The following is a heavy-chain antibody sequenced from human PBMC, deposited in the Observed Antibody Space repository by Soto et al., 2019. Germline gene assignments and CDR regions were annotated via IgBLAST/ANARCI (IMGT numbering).Heavy chain of an antibody. CDR1: GGTFSSYA. J-gene: IGHJ6*02. CDR2: ISAYNGNT. CDR3: ARDPSGYCGGDCYVYYYYGMDV. V-gene: IGHV1-18*01. D-gene: IGHD2-21*02. Sequence: GASVKVSCKASGGTFSSYAISWVRQAPGQGLERMGWISAYNGNTNYAQKLQGRVTMTTDTSTSTAYMELRSLRSDDTAVYYCARDPSGYCGGDCYVYYYYGMDVWGQGTTVTVSS.